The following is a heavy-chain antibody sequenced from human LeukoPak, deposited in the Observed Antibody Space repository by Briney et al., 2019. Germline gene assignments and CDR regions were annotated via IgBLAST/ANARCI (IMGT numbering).Heavy chain of an antibody. CDR1: GGSISSGSYS. J-gene: IGHJ3*02. CDR3: ARQLMTTHAFDI. Sequence: KPSETLSLTCTVSGGSISSGSYSWSWIRQPAGKGLAWIGRVYTSGSTNYNPSLKSRVTISVDTSKNQFSLKLSSVTAADTAVYYCARQLMTTHAFDIWGQGTMVTVSS. V-gene: IGHV4-61*02. D-gene: IGHD4-17*01. CDR2: VYTSGST.